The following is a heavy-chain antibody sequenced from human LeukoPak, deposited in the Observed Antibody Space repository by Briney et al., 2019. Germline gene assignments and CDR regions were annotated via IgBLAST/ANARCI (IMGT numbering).Heavy chain of an antibody. D-gene: IGHD3-3*01. CDR3: ARSDYDFWSGYSPFDP. Sequence: GASVKVSCKASGYTFTSYYMHWVRQAPGQGLEWMGWINPNSGGTNYAQKFQGKVTMTRDTSISTAYMELSRLRSDDTAVYYCARSDYDFWSGYSPFDPWGQGTLVTVSS. J-gene: IGHJ5*02. CDR2: INPNSGGT. CDR1: GYTFTSYY. V-gene: IGHV1-2*02.